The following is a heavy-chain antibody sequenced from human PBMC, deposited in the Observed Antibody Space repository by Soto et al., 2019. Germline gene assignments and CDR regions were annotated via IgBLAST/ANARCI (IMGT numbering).Heavy chain of an antibody. CDR3: ARDQYYYGSGSYPYYYYGMDV. D-gene: IGHD3-10*01. J-gene: IGHJ6*02. CDR1: GFTFSDYY. Sequence: QVQLVESGGGLVKPGGSLRLSCAASGFTFSDYYMSWIRQAPGKGLEWVSYISSSGSTIYYADSVKGRFTISRDNAKNSLYLQMNSLRAEDTAVYYCARDQYYYGSGSYPYYYYGMDVWGQGTTVTVFS. V-gene: IGHV3-11*01. CDR2: ISSSGSTI.